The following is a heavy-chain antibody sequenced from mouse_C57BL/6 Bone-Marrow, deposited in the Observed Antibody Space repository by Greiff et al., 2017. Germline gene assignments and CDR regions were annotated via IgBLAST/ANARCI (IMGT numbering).Heavy chain of an antibody. CDR3: AHHYYWYFDV. CDR1: GYTFTSYW. V-gene: IGHV1-64*01. Sequence: VQLQQSGAELVKPGASVKLSCKASGYTFTSYWMHWVKQRPGQGLEWIGMIHPNSGSTNYNEKFKSKATLTVDKSSSTAYMQLSSLTSEDSAVYYCAHHYYWYFDVWGTGTTVTVSS. D-gene: IGHD1-2*01. J-gene: IGHJ1*03. CDR2: IHPNSGST.